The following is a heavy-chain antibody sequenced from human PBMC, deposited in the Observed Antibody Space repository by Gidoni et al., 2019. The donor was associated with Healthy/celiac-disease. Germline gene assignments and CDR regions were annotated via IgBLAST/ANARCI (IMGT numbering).Heavy chain of an antibody. CDR2: IYWDDDK. Sequence: QITLKESGPTLVKPTQTLTLTCTFSGFSLSTSGVGVGWIRQPPGKALEWLALIYWDDDKRYSPSLKSRLTITKDTSKNQVVLTMTNMDPVDTATYYCAHQPHPYSSSWYWFDPWGQGTLVTVSS. CDR3: AHQPHPYSSSWYWFDP. J-gene: IGHJ5*02. V-gene: IGHV2-5*02. D-gene: IGHD6-13*01. CDR1: GFSLSTSGVG.